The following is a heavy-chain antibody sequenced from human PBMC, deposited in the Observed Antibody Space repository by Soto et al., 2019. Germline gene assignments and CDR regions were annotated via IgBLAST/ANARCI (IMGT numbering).Heavy chain of an antibody. J-gene: IGHJ6*02. V-gene: IGHV2-5*01. CDR3: AHSRSGVVVPAALHYYYYGMDV. Sequence: SGPTLVNPTQTLTLTCTFSGFSLSTSGVGVGWIRQPPGKALEWLALIYWNDDKRYSPSLKSRLTTTKDTSKNQVVLTMTNMDPVDTATYYCAHSRSGVVVPAALHYYYYGMDVWGQGTTVTVSS. CDR2: IYWNDDK. CDR1: GFSLSTSGVG. D-gene: IGHD2-2*01.